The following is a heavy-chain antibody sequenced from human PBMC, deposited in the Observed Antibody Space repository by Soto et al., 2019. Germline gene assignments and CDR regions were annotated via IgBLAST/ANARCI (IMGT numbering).Heavy chain of an antibody. CDR3: SRLWAGGDDRDSPPHYLDY. CDR1: GFTFSGSA. D-gene: IGHD3-16*01. CDR2: IKARSYNYAT. J-gene: IGHJ4*02. Sequence: EVQLVESGGGLVQPGGSVIISCAASGFTFSGSAIHWVRQASGKGLEWVGRIKARSYNYATAYTVSLKGRFTISRDDSKNTAYLQMNSPKTEDTAVYFCSRLWAGGDDRDSPPHYLDYWGQGTLVTVSS. V-gene: IGHV3-73*02.